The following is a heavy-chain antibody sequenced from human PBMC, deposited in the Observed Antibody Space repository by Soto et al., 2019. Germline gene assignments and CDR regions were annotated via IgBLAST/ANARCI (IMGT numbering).Heavy chain of an antibody. CDR2: INSDGSST. CDR3: ARVPVAATLNHYYYYMDV. CDR1: GFTFSSYW. V-gene: IGHV3-74*01. J-gene: IGHJ6*03. Sequence: GGSLRLSCAASGFTFSSYWMHWVRQAPGKGLVWVSRINSDGSSTSYADSVKGRFTISRDNAKNTLYLQMNSLRAEDTAVYYCARVPVAATLNHYYYYMDVWGKGTTVTVSS. D-gene: IGHD2-15*01.